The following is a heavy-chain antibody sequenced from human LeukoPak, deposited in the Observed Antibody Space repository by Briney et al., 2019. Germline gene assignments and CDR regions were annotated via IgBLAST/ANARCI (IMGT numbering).Heavy chain of an antibody. V-gene: IGHV2-5*01. D-gene: IGHD3-10*01. J-gene: IGHJ5*02. Sequence: SGPTLVKPTQTLTLTCTFSGFSLSTSGVGVGWIRQPPGRALEWLALIYWNDDKRYSPSLKSRLTITKDTSKNQVVLTMTNMDPVDTATYYCARLLLWFGEYWFDPWGQGTLVTVSS. CDR1: GFSLSTSGVG. CDR2: IYWNDDK. CDR3: ARLLLWFGEYWFDP.